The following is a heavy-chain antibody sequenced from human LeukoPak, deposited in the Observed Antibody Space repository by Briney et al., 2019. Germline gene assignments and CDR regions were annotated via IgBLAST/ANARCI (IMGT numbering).Heavy chain of an antibody. Sequence: GGSLRPSCAASGFTFSSNAMTWVRQAPGRGLECVSAITGTGDATYYADSVKGRFTISRDNSKNTLYLQLNSLRAEDTAVYYCAKAYGSNGYFQLPIDCWGQGTLVTVSS. CDR2: ITGTGDAT. V-gene: IGHV3-23*01. CDR3: AKAYGSNGYFQLPIDC. D-gene: IGHD3-22*01. J-gene: IGHJ4*02. CDR1: GFTFSSNA.